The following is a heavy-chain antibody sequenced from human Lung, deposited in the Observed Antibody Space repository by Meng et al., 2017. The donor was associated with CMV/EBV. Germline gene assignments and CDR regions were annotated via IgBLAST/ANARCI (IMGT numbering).Heavy chain of an antibody. CDR1: GYTFIGYY. J-gene: IGHJ4*02. V-gene: IGHV1-2*02. CDR3: GRGVGFQLPDY. CDR2: INPNSGST. D-gene: IGHD2-2*01. Sequence: ASVXVSCKASGYTFIGYYMHWVRQAPGQGLEWVGWINPNSGSTNLAQKFQGRVTMARDTSTRTVYMELRSLGFDDTAVYYCGRGVGFQLPDYWGQGTRVTVSS.